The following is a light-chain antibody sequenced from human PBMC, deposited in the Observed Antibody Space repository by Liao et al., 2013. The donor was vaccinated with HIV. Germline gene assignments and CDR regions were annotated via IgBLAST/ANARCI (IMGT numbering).Light chain of an antibody. V-gene: IGLV3-1*01. CDR2: QDT. Sequence: SYELTQAPSVSVSPGQTASITCSGDKLGHKYASWYQQKSGQSPVLLIYQDTQRPSGIPERFSGSNSGNTATLTISGTQAMDEADYFCQAWDSRADVVFGGGTKLTVL. CDR3: QAWDSRADVV. J-gene: IGLJ2*01. CDR1: KLGHKY.